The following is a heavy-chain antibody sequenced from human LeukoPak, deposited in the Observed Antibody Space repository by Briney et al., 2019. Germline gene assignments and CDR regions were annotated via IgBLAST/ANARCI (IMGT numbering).Heavy chain of an antibody. V-gene: IGHV1-69*05. Sequence: ASVKVSCKASGGTFSSYAISWVRQAPGQGLEWMGGIIPIFGTANYAQKFQGRVTITTDESTSTAYMELSSLRSEDTAVYYCARAPIRRSGSPQGFDYWGQGTLVTVSS. CDR2: IIPIFGTA. D-gene: IGHD3-10*01. CDR1: GGTFSSYA. CDR3: ARAPIRRSGSPQGFDY. J-gene: IGHJ4*02.